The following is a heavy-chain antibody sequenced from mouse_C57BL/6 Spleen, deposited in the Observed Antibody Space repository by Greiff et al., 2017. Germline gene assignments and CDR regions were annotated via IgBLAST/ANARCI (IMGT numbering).Heavy chain of an antibody. CDR1: GYTFTSYW. D-gene: IGHD2-1*01. V-gene: IGHV1-50*01. J-gene: IGHJ2*01. CDR2: IDPSDSYT. CDR3: ARRGYGNYVGNYFDY. Sequence: QVQLQQPGAELVKPGASVKLSCKASGYTFTSYWMQWVKQRPGQGLEWIGEIDPSDSYTNYNQKFKGKATLTVDTSSSTAYMQLSSLTSEDSAVYYCARRGYGNYVGNYFDYWGQGTTLTVSS.